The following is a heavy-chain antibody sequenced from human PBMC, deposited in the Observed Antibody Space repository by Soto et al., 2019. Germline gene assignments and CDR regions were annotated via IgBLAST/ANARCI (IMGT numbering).Heavy chain of an antibody. CDR2: IIPIFGTA. D-gene: IGHD6-13*01. CDR3: ARGSAAAAGFYYYYYGMDV. V-gene: IGHV1-69*01. Sequence: ISWVRQAPGQGLEWMGGIIPIFGTANYAQKFQGRVTITADESTSTAYMELSSLRSEDTAVYYCARGSAAAAGFYYYYYGMDVWGQGTTVTVSS. J-gene: IGHJ6*02.